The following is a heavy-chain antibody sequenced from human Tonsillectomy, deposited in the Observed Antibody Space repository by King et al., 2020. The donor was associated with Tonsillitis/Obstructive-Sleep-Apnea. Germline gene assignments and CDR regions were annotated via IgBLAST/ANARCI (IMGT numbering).Heavy chain of an antibody. CDR2: MNHSGST. CDR1: GGSFSGYY. Sequence: VQLQQWGAGLLKPSETLSLTCAVYGGSFSGYYWSWIRQPPGKGLEWIGEMNHSGSTNYNPSLKSRVTMSLDTSKNQFSLRLSSVTAADTAVYYCARGVGYTVNPFDYWGQGTLVTVSS. V-gene: IGHV4-34*01. J-gene: IGHJ4*02. D-gene: IGHD4-17*01. CDR3: ARGVGYTVNPFDY.